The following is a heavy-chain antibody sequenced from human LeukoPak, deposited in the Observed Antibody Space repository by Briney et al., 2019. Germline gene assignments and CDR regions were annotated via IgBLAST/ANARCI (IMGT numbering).Heavy chain of an antibody. CDR1: GYTFTSYG. CDR3: ARDGDCSGGSCYSIYLFDY. D-gene: IGHD2-15*01. V-gene: IGHV1-18*01. Sequence: ASAKVSCKASGYTFTSYGISWVRQAPGQGLEWMGWISAYNGNTNYAQKLQGRVTMTTDTSTSTAYMELRSLRSDDTAVYYCARDGDCSGGSCYSIYLFDYWGQGTLVTVPS. CDR2: ISAYNGNT. J-gene: IGHJ4*02.